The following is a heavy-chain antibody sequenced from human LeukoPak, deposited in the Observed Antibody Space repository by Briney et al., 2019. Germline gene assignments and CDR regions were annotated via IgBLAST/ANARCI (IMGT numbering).Heavy chain of an antibody. V-gene: IGHV3-21*01. CDR2: ISSSSSYI. J-gene: IGHJ4*02. CDR3: ARRVAGTVSSDY. Sequence: GGSLRLSCAASGFTFSSYSMTWVRQAPGKGLEWVSSISSSSSYIYYADSVKGRFTISRDNAKNSLYLQMNSLRAEDTAVYYCARRVAGTVSSDYWGQGTLVTVSS. CDR1: GFTFSSYS. D-gene: IGHD6-19*01.